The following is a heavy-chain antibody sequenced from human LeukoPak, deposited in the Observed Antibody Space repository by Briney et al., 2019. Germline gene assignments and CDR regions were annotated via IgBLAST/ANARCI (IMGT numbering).Heavy chain of an antibody. D-gene: IGHD2-8*02. V-gene: IGHV1-46*01. Sequence: ASVKVSCKASGYTSTSYYMHWVRQAPGQGLEWMGVSNPSGVGTNYAQKFQGRVTMTRDTSTTTVYMELSSLRSEDTAVYYCAREESGGYFDYWGQGTLVTVSS. J-gene: IGHJ4*02. CDR1: GYTSTSYY. CDR3: AREESGGYFDY. CDR2: SNPSGVGT.